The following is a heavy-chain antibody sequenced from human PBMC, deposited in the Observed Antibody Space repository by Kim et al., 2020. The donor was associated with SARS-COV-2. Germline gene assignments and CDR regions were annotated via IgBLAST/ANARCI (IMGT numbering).Heavy chain of an antibody. D-gene: IGHD3-10*01. CDR3: ARDGAYYYGSGSYLIDY. Sequence: GGSLRLSWAASGFTFSAYAMHWVRQAPGKGLEWVAVLSHDGRNEYYADSVKGRFTVSRDSSKNTLYLQTNSLRAEDTAIYYCARDGAYYYGSGSYLIDYWGQGTLVTVSS. V-gene: IGHV3-30*04. CDR1: GFTFSAYA. CDR2: LSHDGRNE. J-gene: IGHJ4*02.